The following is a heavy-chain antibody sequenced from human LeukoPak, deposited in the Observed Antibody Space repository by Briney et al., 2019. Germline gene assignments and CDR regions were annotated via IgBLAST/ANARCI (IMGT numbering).Heavy chain of an antibody. J-gene: IGHJ5*02. D-gene: IGHD4-17*01. V-gene: IGHV1-69*04. Sequence: SVKVSCKASGGTFSSYAISWVRQAPGQGLEWMGRIIPILGIANYAQKFQGRVTITADKSTSTAYMELSSLRSEDTAVYYCAIDSLDHGDYSNWFDPWGQGTLVTVSS. CDR3: AIDSLDHGDYSNWFDP. CDR2: IIPILGIA. CDR1: GGTFSSYA.